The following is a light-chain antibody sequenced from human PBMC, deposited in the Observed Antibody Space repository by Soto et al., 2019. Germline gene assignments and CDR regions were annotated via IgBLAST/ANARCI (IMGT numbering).Light chain of an antibody. V-gene: IGLV2-8*01. J-gene: IGLJ1*01. Sequence: QSALTQPPSASGSPGQSVTISCTGTTTDVGGYDLVSWYQQHPGKAPKVIIFDVSKRPSGVPNRFSGSKSGNTASLTISGLRAEDEADYYCCSYVGRNTDVFGTGTKLTVL. CDR2: DVS. CDR3: CSYVGRNTDV. CDR1: TTDVGGYDL.